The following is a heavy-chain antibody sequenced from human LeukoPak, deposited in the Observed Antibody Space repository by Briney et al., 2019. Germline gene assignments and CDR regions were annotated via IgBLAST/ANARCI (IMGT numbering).Heavy chain of an antibody. J-gene: IGHJ3*02. CDR2: ISGYNGKT. Sequence: GSSVKVSCKTSGYTFTSYGLSWVRQAPGQGLEWMGWISGYNGKTKYAQKFQGRVTSTIHSSTTTAYMELSSLTSDDTATYYCARRAVDGLDIWGQGTMVIVSS. CDR1: GYTFTSYG. V-gene: IGHV1-18*01. CDR3: ARRAVDGLDI.